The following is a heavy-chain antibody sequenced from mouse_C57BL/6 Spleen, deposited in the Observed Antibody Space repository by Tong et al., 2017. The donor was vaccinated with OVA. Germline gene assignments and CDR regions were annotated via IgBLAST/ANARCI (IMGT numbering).Heavy chain of an antibody. V-gene: IGHV5-4*01. Sequence: EVQLQESGGGLVKPGGSLKLSCAASGFTFSSYAMSWVRQTPEKRLEWVATISDGGSYTYYPDNVKGRFTISRDNAKNNLYLQMSHLKSEDTAMYYCARQLRPDYYAMDYWGQGTSVTVSS. D-gene: IGHD3-2*02. CDR1: GFTFSSYA. CDR3: ARQLRPDYYAMDY. J-gene: IGHJ4*01. CDR2: ISDGGSYT.